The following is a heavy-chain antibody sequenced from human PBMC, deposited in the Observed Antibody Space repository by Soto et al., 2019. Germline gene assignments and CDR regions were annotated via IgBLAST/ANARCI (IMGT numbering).Heavy chain of an antibody. CDR1: GGTFSTYS. D-gene: IGHD3-16*01. J-gene: IGHJ3*02. V-gene: IGHV1-69*01. CDR2: IIPMFGST. Sequence: QVQLVQSGAEVKKPGSSVKVSCKASGGTFSTYSVSWVRQAPGQGLEWMGGIIPMFGSTKYAQTFQDRVTVTVQLAMSTVDMELSTLRSDHTVVDCCATCQVGEFPLLYAFDIWGQGTKLSVSS. CDR3: ATCQVGEFPLLYAFDI.